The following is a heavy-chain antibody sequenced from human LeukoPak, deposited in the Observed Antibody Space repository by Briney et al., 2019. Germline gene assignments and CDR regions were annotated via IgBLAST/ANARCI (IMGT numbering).Heavy chain of an antibody. Sequence: SQTLSLTCAISGDSFSSNSAAWNWIRQSPSRGLEWLGRTYYRSKWYNDYAVSVKSRITINPDTSKNQFSLQLNSVTPEDTAVYYCARVRAYCGGDCYRYFDYWGQGTLVTVSS. CDR2: TYYRSKWYN. D-gene: IGHD2-21*02. J-gene: IGHJ4*02. V-gene: IGHV6-1*01. CDR3: ARVRAYCGGDCYRYFDY. CDR1: GDSFSSNSAA.